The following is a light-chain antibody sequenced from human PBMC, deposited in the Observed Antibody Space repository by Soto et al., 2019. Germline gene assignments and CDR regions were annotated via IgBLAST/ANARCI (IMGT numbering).Light chain of an antibody. CDR3: QQYGSSLWT. J-gene: IGKJ1*01. Sequence: EIVLTQSPGTLSLSPGEIATLSCRASQSVSSSYLAWYQQKPGQAPRLLIYGASSRATGIPDRFSGSGSGTDFTLTISRLEPEDVAVYYCQQYGSSLWTFGQGTKVEIK. CDR1: QSVSSSY. CDR2: GAS. V-gene: IGKV3-20*01.